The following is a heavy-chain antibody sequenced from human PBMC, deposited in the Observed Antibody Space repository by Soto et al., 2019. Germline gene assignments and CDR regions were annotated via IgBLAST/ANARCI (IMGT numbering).Heavy chain of an antibody. D-gene: IGHD4-17*01. Sequence: VQLVESGGGLVQPGGSVRLSCAASGFTFSSYGMHWVRQAPGKGLEYVSAITGNGGSTYYANSVKGRFTISRDNSKNTLYLQMGSLRADDMAVYYCARGRKDDYGDPGDFDYWGQGTLVTVSS. CDR3: ARGRKDDYGDPGDFDY. J-gene: IGHJ4*02. CDR1: GFTFSSYG. V-gene: IGHV3-64*01. CDR2: ITGNGGST.